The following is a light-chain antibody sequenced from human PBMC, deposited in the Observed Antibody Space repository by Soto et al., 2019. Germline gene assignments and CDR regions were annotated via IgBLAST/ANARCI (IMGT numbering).Light chain of an antibody. J-gene: IGKJ3*01. V-gene: IGKV3-15*01. Sequence: EIVMTQSPATLSVSPGERATLSCRASQSVSSNLGWYQQKPGQAPRLLIYGASTRATGIPARCSGSGSGTEFTLTISSRQSEDFAVYYCQQYNNWPLTFGPGTKVDIK. CDR2: GAS. CDR1: QSVSSN. CDR3: QQYNNWPLT.